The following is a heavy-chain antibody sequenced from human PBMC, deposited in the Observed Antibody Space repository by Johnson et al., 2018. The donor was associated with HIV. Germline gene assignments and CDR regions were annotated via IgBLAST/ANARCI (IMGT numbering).Heavy chain of an antibody. Sequence: QVQLVESGGGVVQPGRSLRLSCAASGFTFSSYVMHWVRQAPGKGLEWVAVISYDGSNKYYADSVKGRFTISRDNSKNTLYLQMNSLRAEDTAVYYCARACRDGYTCDAFDIWGQGTMVTVSS. V-gene: IGHV3-30-3*01. D-gene: IGHD5-24*01. CDR1: GFTFSSYV. CDR3: ARACRDGYTCDAFDI. CDR2: ISYDGSNK. J-gene: IGHJ3*02.